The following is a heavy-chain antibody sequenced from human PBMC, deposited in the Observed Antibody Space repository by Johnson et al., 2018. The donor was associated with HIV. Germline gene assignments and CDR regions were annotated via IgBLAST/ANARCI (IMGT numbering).Heavy chain of an antibody. Sequence: VQLVESGGGLIQPGGSLRLSCAASGFTVSINYMSWVRQAPGKGLEWVSAISGSGGSTYYADSVKGRFTISRDNSKNILYLHMNIVRTDDTALYFCAKGGIVPRGAVVGPPVDLDLGGQGTTVTVSS. CDR2: SGSGGST. CDR3: AKGGIVPRGAVVGPPVDLDL. V-gene: IGHV3-23*04. D-gene: IGHD2-21*01. J-gene: IGHJ3*01. CDR1: GFTVSINY.